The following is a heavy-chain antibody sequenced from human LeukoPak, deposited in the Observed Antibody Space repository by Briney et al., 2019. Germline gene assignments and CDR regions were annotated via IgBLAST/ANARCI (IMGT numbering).Heavy chain of an antibody. J-gene: IGHJ4*02. CDR1: RYSSTGYW. CDR2: IDPSDSYT. D-gene: IGHD6-19*01. CDR3: ARSRDGYSSDE. Sequence: GESLKISCKGSRYSSTGYWISWVRQMPGKGLEWMARIDPSDSYTNYSPSFQGHVTISADKSISTAYLQWSSLRASDTAMYYCARSRDGYSSDEWGQGTLVIVSS. V-gene: IGHV5-10-1*01.